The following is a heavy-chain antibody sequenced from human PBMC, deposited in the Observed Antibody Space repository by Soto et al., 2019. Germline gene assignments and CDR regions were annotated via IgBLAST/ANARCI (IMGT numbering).Heavy chain of an antibody. J-gene: IGHJ4*02. D-gene: IGHD2-2*01. V-gene: IGHV3-23*01. CDR1: GFTFSSYA. CDR2: INSRGGST. CDR3: AKDRSCTSCYAFDY. Sequence: EVQLLESGGGLVQPGGSLRLSCAASGFTFSSYAMSWVRQAPGKGLEWVSAINSRGGSTYYADSVKGRFTISRDSSKNTLYLQMNGLRAEDTAVYYCAKDRSCTSCYAFDYWVQGTLVTVSS.